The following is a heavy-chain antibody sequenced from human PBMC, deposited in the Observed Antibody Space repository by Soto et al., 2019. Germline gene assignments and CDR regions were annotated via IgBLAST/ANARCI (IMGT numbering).Heavy chain of an antibody. Sequence: ASVKVSCKASGGTFSNYAVSWVRQAPGQGLEWMGGIIPSFEKVNYAQKFQGRVTITADEVASIAYMELSSLRSDDTAVYYCVRDWGEPPAADRYYYSMDVWGQGTTVTVSS. CDR3: VRDWGEPPAADRYYYSMDV. CDR2: IIPSFEKV. J-gene: IGHJ6*03. D-gene: IGHD3-16*01. V-gene: IGHV1-69*13. CDR1: GGTFSNYA.